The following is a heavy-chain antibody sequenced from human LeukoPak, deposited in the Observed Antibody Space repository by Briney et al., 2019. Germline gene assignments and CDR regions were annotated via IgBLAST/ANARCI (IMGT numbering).Heavy chain of an antibody. D-gene: IGHD3-9*01. CDR2: ISSSSTYI. V-gene: IGHV3-21*01. CDR1: GFTFSSYS. J-gene: IGHJ4*02. CDR3: ARDLTGGSEF. Sequence: PGGSLRLSCAASGFTFSSYSMNWVRQAPGKGLEWVSSISSSSTYIDYADSVKGRFTISRDNAKNSLYLQMNSLRVEDTAVYFCARDLTGGSEFWGQGTLVTVSS.